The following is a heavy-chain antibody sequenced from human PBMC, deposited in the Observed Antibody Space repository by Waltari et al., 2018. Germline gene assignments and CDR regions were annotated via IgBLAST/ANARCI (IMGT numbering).Heavy chain of an antibody. CDR3: ARRIAVAGTEYFQH. J-gene: IGHJ1*01. V-gene: IGHV4-34*01. D-gene: IGHD6-19*01. Sequence: QVQLQQWGAGLLKPSETLSLTCAVYGGSFSGYYWSWIRQPPGKGLEWIGEINHSGSTNYNRSLKSRVTISVDTSKNQFSLKLSSVTAADTAVYYCARRIAVAGTEYFQHWGQGTLVTVSS. CDR1: GGSFSGYY. CDR2: INHSGST.